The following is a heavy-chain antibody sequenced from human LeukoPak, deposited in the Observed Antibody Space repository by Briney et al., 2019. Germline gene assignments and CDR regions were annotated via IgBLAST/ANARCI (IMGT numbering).Heavy chain of an antibody. J-gene: IGHJ5*02. CDR2: VYYSGYT. D-gene: IGHD1-1*01. V-gene: IGHV4-39*01. CDR3: ARHDLTTRHWFDP. Sequence: PSETLSLTCTVSGGSISSGDYYWSWIRQPPGKGLEWIGSVYYSGYTYYNPSLKSRVTISVDTSKNQFSLKLNSLTAADTTVYYCARHDLTTRHWFDPWGQGTLVTVSS. CDR1: GGSISSGDYY.